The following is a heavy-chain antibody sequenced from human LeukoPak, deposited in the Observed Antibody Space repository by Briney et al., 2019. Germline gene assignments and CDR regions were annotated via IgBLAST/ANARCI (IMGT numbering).Heavy chain of an antibody. CDR2: MSPYNGNT. D-gene: IGHD6-19*01. CDR3: ARGKESGIEVAGR. J-gene: IGHJ4*02. Sequence: GASVKVSCKASGYTFTSYGINWVRPATGQGLEWMAWMSPYNGNTGFAQKFQDRVTLTRNTSISTAYMELSSLRSEDAAVYYCARGKESGIEVAGRWGQGTLVTVSS. CDR1: GYTFTSYG. V-gene: IGHV1-8*01.